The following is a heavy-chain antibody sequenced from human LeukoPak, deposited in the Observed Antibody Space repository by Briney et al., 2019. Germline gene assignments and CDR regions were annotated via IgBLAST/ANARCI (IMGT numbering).Heavy chain of an antibody. V-gene: IGHV1-46*01. CDR1: GYTFTSYY. CDR2: INPSGGST. CDR3: ARHIVGAQGVVYAFDI. D-gene: IGHD2-15*01. J-gene: IGHJ3*02. Sequence: ASVKVSCKASGYTFTSYYMHWVRQAPGQGLEWMGIINPSGGSTSYAQKFQGRVTMTRDMSTSTVYMELSSLRSEDTAVYYCARHIVGAQGVVYAFDIWGQGTMVTVSS.